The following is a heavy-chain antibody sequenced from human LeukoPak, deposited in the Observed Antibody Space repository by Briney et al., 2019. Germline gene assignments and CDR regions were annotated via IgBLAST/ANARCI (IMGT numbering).Heavy chain of an antibody. V-gene: IGHV1-69*06. CDR3: ARGGDWFENAFDI. CDR2: IIPIFGTA. J-gene: IGHJ3*02. Sequence: SVKVSCKASGGTFSSYAISWVRQAPGQGLEWMGGIIPIFGTANYAQKFQGRVTITADKSTSTAYMELSSLRSEDTAVYYCARGGDWFENAFDIWGQGTMVTVSS. CDR1: GGTFSSYA. D-gene: IGHD3/OR15-3a*01.